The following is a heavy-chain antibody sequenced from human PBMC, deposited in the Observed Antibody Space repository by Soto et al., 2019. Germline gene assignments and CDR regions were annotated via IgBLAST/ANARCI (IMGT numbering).Heavy chain of an antibody. CDR1: GFTFSNNN. CDR2: ISGSGDST. J-gene: IGHJ3*02. Sequence: EVQLLESGGGLVQTGGSLRLSCAASGFTFSNNNMIWVRQAPGKGLEWVSVISGSGDSTYYADSVKGRFTISRDNSKNMVYLQMNSLRAEDTAVYYCAKPYSRNWIWGQGTMVTVSS. V-gene: IGHV3-23*01. CDR3: AKPYSRNWI. D-gene: IGHD6-13*01.